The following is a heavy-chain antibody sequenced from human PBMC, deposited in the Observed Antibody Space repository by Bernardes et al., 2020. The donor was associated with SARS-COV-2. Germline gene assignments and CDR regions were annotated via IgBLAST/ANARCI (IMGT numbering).Heavy chain of an antibody. CDR3: TSLESDGGGYWRFDY. V-gene: IGHV4-59*08. D-gene: IGHD1-26*01. J-gene: IGHJ4*02. CDR2: IYYSGNT. Sequence: SDPLPLTCTVSGGSISSYYWSWIRRPPGMRLEWIGYIYYSGNTDYNPSLKSRVTMSVDPSKNQFSLRLTSVTAADTAVYYCTSLESDGGGYWRFDYWGQGTLVTVSS. CDR1: GGSISSYY.